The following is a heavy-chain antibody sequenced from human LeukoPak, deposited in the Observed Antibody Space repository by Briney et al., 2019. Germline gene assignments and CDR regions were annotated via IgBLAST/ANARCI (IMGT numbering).Heavy chain of an antibody. CDR2: ISAYNGNT. CDR1: GYTFTSYG. CDR3: ATSPTIYGSGSYSVY. D-gene: IGHD3-10*01. J-gene: IGHJ4*02. V-gene: IGHV1-18*01. Sequence: GASVKVSCKASGYTFTSYGISWVRQAPGQGLEWMGWISAYNGNTNYAQKLQGRVTMTTDTSTSTAYMELRSLRSDDTAVYYCATSPTIYGSGSYSVYWGQGTLVTVSS.